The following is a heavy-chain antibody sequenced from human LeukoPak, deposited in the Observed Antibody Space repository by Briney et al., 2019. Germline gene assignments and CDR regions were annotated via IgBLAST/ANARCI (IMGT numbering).Heavy chain of an antibody. J-gene: IGHJ4*02. V-gene: IGHV3-23*01. CDR3: ARAPLTIFGVVYPYYFDY. Sequence: GGSLRLSCAASGFTFSSYAMSWVRQAPGKGLEWVSAISGSGGSTYYADSVKGRFTISRDNSKNTLYLQMNSLRAEDTAVYYCARAPLTIFGVVYPYYFDYWGQGTLVTVSS. CDR2: ISGSGGST. CDR1: GFTFSSYA. D-gene: IGHD3-3*01.